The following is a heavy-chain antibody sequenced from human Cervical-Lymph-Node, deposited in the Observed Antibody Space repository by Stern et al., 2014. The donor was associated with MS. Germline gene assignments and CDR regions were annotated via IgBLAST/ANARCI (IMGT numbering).Heavy chain of an antibody. CDR3: ASGYRIFDY. J-gene: IGHJ4*02. V-gene: IGHV4-61*02. D-gene: IGHD5-18*01. CDR2: IHPSGSA. Sequence: QVQLQESGPGLVKPSQTLSLTCNVSGGSISSGSDYRSWLRQPVGKGLQWIGRIHPSGSAYYTPSLKSRVTISTDTSKNQFSLELTSATAADTAIYYCASGYRIFDYWGQGILVTVSS. CDR1: GGSISSGSDY.